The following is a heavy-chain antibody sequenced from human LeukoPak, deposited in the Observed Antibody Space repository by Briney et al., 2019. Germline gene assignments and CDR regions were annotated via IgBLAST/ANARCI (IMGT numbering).Heavy chain of an antibody. J-gene: IGHJ4*02. CDR1: GITLSNYG. Sequence: PGGSLRLSCAVSGITLSNYGMSWVRQAPGKGLEWVSSISSSSSYIYYADSVKGRFTISRDNAKNSLYLQMNSLRAEDTAVYYCARRAYNWNYVILLDYWGQGTLVTVSS. CDR3: ARRAYNWNYVILLDY. CDR2: ISSSSSYI. V-gene: IGHV3-21*04. D-gene: IGHD1-7*01.